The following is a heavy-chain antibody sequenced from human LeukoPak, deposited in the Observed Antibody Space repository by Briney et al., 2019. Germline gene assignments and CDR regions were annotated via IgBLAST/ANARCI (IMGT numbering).Heavy chain of an antibody. CDR2: IYAGDST. CDR1: GFTVSSSY. CDR3: ARSYTHYDFWSGYTYQNYFDP. V-gene: IGHV3-53*01. D-gene: IGHD3-3*01. J-gene: IGHJ5*02. Sequence: GGSLRLSCAASGFTVSSSYISWVRQVPGKGLEWVSVIYAGDSTYYADSVKGRFIISRDNSKNTVYLQMDSLRAEDTAVYYCARSYTHYDFWSGYTYQNYFDPWGQGTLVTVSS.